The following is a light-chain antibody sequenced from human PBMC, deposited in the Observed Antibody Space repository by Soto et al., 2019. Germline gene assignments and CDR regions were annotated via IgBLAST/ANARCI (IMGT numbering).Light chain of an antibody. CDR2: GAS. V-gene: IGKV3-20*01. Sequence: EIVLTQSPGTLSLSPGERAALSCRASQSVSSYLAWYQQKPGQAPRLLIYGASNRATGIQDRFSGSGSGTEFTLTIRRLEPEDFAVYYCKQYGSSGTCGQGTKVDIK. J-gene: IGKJ1*01. CDR1: QSVSSY. CDR3: KQYGSSGT.